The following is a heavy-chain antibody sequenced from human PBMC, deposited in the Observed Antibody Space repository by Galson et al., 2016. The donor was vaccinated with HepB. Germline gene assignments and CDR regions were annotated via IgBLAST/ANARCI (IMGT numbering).Heavy chain of an antibody. CDR2: IHYTGGT. Sequence: SETLSLTCTVSGGDISGFYWSWIRQPPGKRLESIGHIHYTGGTYYSPSLRDRVTFSVDMSKNQFSLRLASVTAADTAVYHCARFGLEVPVVGTYPRHYMDVWGRGISVTVSS. CDR1: GGDISGFY. D-gene: IGHD3-10*01. CDR3: ARFGLEVPVVGTYPRHYMDV. J-gene: IGHJ6*03. V-gene: IGHV4-59*01.